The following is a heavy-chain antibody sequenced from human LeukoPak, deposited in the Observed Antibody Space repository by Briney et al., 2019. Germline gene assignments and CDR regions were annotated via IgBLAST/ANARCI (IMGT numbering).Heavy chain of an antibody. V-gene: IGHV1-69*13. CDR2: IIPIFGTA. D-gene: IGHD5-12*01. Sequence: SVKVSCKASGGTFSSYAISWVRQAPGQGLEWMGGIIPIFGTANYAQKFQGRVTITADESTSTAYMELSSLRSEDTAVYYCASHQGYSGYEKYYFDYWGQGTLVTVSS. CDR3: ASHQGYSGYEKYYFDY. J-gene: IGHJ4*02. CDR1: GGTFSSYA.